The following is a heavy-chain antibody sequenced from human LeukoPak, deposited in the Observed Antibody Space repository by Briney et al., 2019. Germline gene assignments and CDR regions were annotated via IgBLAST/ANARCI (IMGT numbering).Heavy chain of an antibody. D-gene: IGHD2-15*01. V-gene: IGHV4-39*01. Sequence: SETLSLTCTVSGGSISSSSYYWGGMRQPPGKGVEWMGSIYYSGSTYYNPSLKSRVTISVDTSKNQFSLKLSSVTAADTAVYYCARLNPGYCSGGSCYSVDYWGQGTLVTVSS. CDR1: GGSISSSSYY. CDR2: IYYSGST. J-gene: IGHJ4*02. CDR3: ARLNPGYCSGGSCYSVDY.